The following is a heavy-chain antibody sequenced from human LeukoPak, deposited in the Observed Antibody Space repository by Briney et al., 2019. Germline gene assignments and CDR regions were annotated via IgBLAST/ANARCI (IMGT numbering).Heavy chain of an antibody. Sequence: SETLSLTCTVSGGSISSYYWSWIRQPAGKGLEWIGYIYYSGSTNYNPPLKSRVTISVDTSKNQFSLILSSVTAADTAVYYCARHSVGVALPLFDHWGQGNPVTVSS. CDR2: IYYSGST. D-gene: IGHD1-26*01. CDR1: GGSISSYY. CDR3: ARHSVGVALPLFDH. V-gene: IGHV4-59*08. J-gene: IGHJ4*02.